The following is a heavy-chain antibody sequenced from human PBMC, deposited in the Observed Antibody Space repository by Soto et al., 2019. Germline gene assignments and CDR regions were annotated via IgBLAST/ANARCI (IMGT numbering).Heavy chain of an antibody. V-gene: IGHV3-30*18. Sequence: GESLKISCAASGTTLSGYGTHWVRQAPGKGLEWVAATAHDGSNKKYAESVKGRFTVSRDNSKNTLYLQLNSLRVEDTAVYYCSKESQAYSYGHDAFDIWGQGTTVTVSS. CDR1: GTTLSGYG. J-gene: IGHJ3*02. D-gene: IGHD3-16*01. CDR2: TAHDGSNK. CDR3: SKESQAYSYGHDAFDI.